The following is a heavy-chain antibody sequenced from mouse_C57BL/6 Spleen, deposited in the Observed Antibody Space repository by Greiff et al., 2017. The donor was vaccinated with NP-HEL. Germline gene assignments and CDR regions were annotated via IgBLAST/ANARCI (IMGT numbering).Heavy chain of an antibody. CDR3: TRVNYGNYEGYAMDY. CDR1: GYTFTSYW. CDR2: IYPGNSDT. Sequence: VQLQQSGTVLARPGASVKMSCKTSGYTFTSYWMHWVKQRPGQGLEWIGAIYPGNSDTSYNQKFKGKAKLTAVTSASTAYMELSSLTNEDSAVYYCTRVNYGNYEGYAMDYWGQGTSVTVSS. D-gene: IGHD2-1*01. V-gene: IGHV1-5*01. J-gene: IGHJ4*01.